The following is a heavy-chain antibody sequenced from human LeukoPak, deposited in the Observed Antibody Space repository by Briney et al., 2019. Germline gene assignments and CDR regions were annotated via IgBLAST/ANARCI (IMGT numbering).Heavy chain of an antibody. CDR3: ARRKRQTGIDY. V-gene: IGHV3-21*01. Sequence: GGTLRLSCAASGFTFSNHGMNWVRQAPGKGLEWVSSISSSSSYIYYADSVKGRFTISRDNAKNSLYLQMNSLRAEDTAVYYCARRKRQTGIDYWGQGTLVTVSS. CDR1: GFTFSNHG. D-gene: IGHD3-9*01. J-gene: IGHJ4*02. CDR2: ISSSSSYI.